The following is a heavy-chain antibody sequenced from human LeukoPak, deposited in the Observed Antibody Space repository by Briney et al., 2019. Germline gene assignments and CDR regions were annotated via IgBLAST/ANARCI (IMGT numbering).Heavy chain of an antibody. V-gene: IGHV3-74*01. J-gene: IGHJ4*02. CDR3: AGGPGFLIDC. CDR1: GLTFSSHW. Sequence: PGGSLRLSCAASGLTFSSHWMHWVRQAPGKGLVWVSRITNDGSSTTYADSVKGRFTISRDNAKNMLYLQVNSLRVEDTAVYYCAGGPGFLIDCWGQGTLVTVSS. CDR2: ITNDGSST. D-gene: IGHD3-3*01.